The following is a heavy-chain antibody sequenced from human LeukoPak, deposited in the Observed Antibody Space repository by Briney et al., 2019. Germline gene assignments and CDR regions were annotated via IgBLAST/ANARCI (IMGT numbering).Heavy chain of an antibody. CDR3: AKDERGDGSGSYSPPPLGY. D-gene: IGHD3-10*01. CDR1: GFTFSTYY. V-gene: IGHV3-30*02. CDR2: IRYDGSNK. Sequence: GGSLRLSCAASGFTFSTYYMNWVRQAPGKGLEWVAFIRYDGSNKYYADSVKGRFTISRDNSKNTLYLQMNSLRAEDTAVYYCAKDERGDGSGSYSPPPLGYWGQGTLVTVSS. J-gene: IGHJ4*02.